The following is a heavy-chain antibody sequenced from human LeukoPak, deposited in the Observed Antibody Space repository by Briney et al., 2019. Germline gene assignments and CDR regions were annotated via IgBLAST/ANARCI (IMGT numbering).Heavy chain of an antibody. Sequence: PSETLSLTCSVSGGSLTSYYWSWIRQPPGKGLEWIGYIYYSGSTNYNPSLKSRVTIAVDTSKNQFSLKLSSVTAAETAVYYCARGGIAAAPLVHLDYWGQGTLVTVSS. CDR2: IYYSGST. CDR3: ARGGIAAAPLVHLDY. V-gene: IGHV4-59*01. D-gene: IGHD6-13*01. J-gene: IGHJ4*02. CDR1: GGSLTSYY.